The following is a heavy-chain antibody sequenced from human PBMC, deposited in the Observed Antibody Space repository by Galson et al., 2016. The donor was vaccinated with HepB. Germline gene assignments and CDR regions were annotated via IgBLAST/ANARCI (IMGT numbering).Heavy chain of an antibody. J-gene: IGHJ6*02. CDR3: ARGLTIFGVVGFHYYYAVDV. CDR2: MNPTDGFT. D-gene: IGHD3-3*01. CDR1: GYTFTNYF. Sequence: SVKVSCKASGYTFTNYFIHWVRQAPGQGLEWMGIMNPTDGFTVYAQKFQGRVTMTRDTSTSTFYMELSGLRSEDTAVYHCARGLTIFGVVGFHYYYAVDVWGQGTTVTVSS. V-gene: IGHV1-46*01.